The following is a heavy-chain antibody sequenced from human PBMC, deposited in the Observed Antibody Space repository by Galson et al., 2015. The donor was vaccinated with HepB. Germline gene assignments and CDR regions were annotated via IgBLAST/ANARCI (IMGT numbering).Heavy chain of an antibody. CDR1: GGTFSSYT. V-gene: IGHV1-69*02. CDR3: ARLGYSFYGDPAHFDY. J-gene: IGHJ4*02. CDR2: IIPILGIA. Sequence: SVKVSCKASGGTFSSYTISWVRQAPGQGLEWMGRIIPILGIANYAQKFQGRVTITADKSTSTAYMELSSLRSEDTAVYYCARLGYSFYGDPAHFDYWGQGTLVTVSS. D-gene: IGHD4-17*01.